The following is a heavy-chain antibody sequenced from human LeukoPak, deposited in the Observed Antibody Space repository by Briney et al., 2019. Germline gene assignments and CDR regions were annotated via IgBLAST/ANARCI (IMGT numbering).Heavy chain of an antibody. D-gene: IGHD6-13*01. CDR3: ARGRRERQLVSYY. Sequence: GRSLRLSCAASGFTFSSYAMHWVRQAPGKGLEWVAVISYDGSNKYYADSVKGRFTISRDNSKNTLYLQMNSLRAEDTAVYYCARGRRERQLVSYYWGQGTLVTVSS. CDR1: GFTFSSYA. CDR2: ISYDGSNK. V-gene: IGHV3-30*04. J-gene: IGHJ4*02.